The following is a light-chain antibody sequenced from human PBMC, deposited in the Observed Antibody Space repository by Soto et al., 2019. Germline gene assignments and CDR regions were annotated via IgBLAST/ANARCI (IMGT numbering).Light chain of an antibody. Sequence: DIQMTQSPSTLSASVGDRVTITCRASQSLSSWLAWYQQKPGKAPKLLIYKASTLESGVPSRFSGSGSGTEFTLTISSLQPDDFATYYCQQYSSYYTFGQGTKLEIK. CDR2: KAS. CDR3: QQYSSYYT. V-gene: IGKV1-5*03. CDR1: QSLSSW. J-gene: IGKJ2*01.